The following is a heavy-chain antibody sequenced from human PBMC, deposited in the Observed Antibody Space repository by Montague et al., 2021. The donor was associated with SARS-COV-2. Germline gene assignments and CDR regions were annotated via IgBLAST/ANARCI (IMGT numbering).Heavy chain of an antibody. J-gene: IGHJ4*02. Sequence: SLRLSCAASGIIFTNSWMSWVRQAPGKGLEWVANIKPDGTDKYYVDSVKGRFTISRDNAKKSLYLQMNSLTAEDTADYYCATDSFSGYFDWGQGTLVTVSS. CDR1: GIIFTNSW. D-gene: IGHD3-22*01. CDR2: IKPDGTDK. CDR3: ATDSFSGYFD. V-gene: IGHV3-7*01.